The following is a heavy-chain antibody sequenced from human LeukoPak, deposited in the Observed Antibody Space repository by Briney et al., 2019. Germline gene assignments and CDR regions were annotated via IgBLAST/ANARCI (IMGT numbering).Heavy chain of an antibody. J-gene: IGHJ5*02. D-gene: IGHD6-19*01. CDR2: IYYSGST. V-gene: IGHV4-59*08. Sequence: SETLSLTCTVSGGSISSYYWSWIRQPPGKGLEWIGYIYYSGSTNYNPSLKSRVTISVDTSKSQFSLRLSSVTAADTAVYYCAGHRSGSSWFAPWGQGTLVTVSS. CDR1: GGSISSYY. CDR3: AGHRSGSSWFAP.